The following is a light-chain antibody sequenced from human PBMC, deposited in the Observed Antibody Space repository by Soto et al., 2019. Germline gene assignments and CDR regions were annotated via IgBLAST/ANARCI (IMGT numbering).Light chain of an antibody. Sequence: EIVLTQSPATLSLSPGERATLSCRASKSVSSSLAWYQQKPGQAPRLLIYGASTRATGIPARFSGSGSGTEFTLTISSLQSEDIATYYCQQHDNLPLTFGGGTKVDI. CDR1: KSVSSS. CDR3: QQHDNLPLT. J-gene: IGKJ4*01. CDR2: GAS. V-gene: IGKV3-15*01.